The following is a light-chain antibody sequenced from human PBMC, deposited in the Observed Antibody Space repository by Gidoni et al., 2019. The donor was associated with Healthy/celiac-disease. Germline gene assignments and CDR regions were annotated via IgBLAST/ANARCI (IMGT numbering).Light chain of an antibody. V-gene: IGKV3-20*01. J-gene: IGKJ1*01. CDR1: QSVSSCF. CDR3: QQYGSSPRGT. CDR2: GAY. Sequence: EIVLTQSPGTLSLSPGERATLSCRASQSVSSCFLTWYQQKAGKAPRLLNYGAYSAASGIPNRISGSGARTDITLTISRLEAEVFAVYYWQQYGSSPRGTFGQGTKVEIK.